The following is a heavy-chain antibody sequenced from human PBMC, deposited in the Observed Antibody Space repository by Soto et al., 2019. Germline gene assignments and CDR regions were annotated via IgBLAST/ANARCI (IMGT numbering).Heavy chain of an antibody. J-gene: IGHJ3*02. V-gene: IGHV4-59*08. CDR1: GGSISSYY. Sequence: QMQRQESGPGLVKPSETLSLTCTVSGGSISSYYWSWIRQPPGKGLEWIGYIYYSGSTNYNPSLKSRVTISVDTSKNQFSLKLSSVTAADTAVYYCARRYSSAFDIWGQGTMVTVSS. CDR2: IYYSGST. CDR3: ARRYSSAFDI. D-gene: IGHD6-13*01.